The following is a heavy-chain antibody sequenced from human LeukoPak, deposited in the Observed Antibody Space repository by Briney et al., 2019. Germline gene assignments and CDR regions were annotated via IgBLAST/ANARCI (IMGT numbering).Heavy chain of an antibody. D-gene: IGHD2-2*01. J-gene: IGHJ6*03. CDR2: ISWDGGST. CDR1: GFTFDDYT. Sequence: VGSLRLSCAASGFTFDDYTMHWVRQAPGKGLEWVSLISWDGGSTYYADSVKGRFTISRDNSKNSLNLQMNSLRTEDTALYYCAKAGYCSSTSCFTYYYYYMDVWGKGTTVTVSS. CDR3: AKAGYCSSTSCFTYYYYYMDV. V-gene: IGHV3-43*01.